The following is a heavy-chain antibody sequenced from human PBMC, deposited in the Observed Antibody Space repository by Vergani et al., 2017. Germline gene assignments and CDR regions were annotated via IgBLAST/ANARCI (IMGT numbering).Heavy chain of an antibody. D-gene: IGHD2-2*01. CDR1: GGTFSSNS. CDR3: ARAGQDIVVVPAEYYYYYMDV. V-gene: IGHV1-69*13. J-gene: IGHJ6*03. Sequence: QGQLAQSGAEVKKPGSSVKVSCKASGGTFSSNSISWVRQAPGQGLEWMGRIIPIFGTTSYAQKFQGRVTILADESTSTAYMELSSLRSEDTAVYYCARAGQDIVVVPAEYYYYYMDVWGK. CDR2: IIPIFGTT.